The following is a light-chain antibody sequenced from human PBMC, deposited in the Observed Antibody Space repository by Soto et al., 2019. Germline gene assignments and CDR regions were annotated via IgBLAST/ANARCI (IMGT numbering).Light chain of an antibody. V-gene: IGKV3-11*02. J-gene: IGKJ4*01. CDR3: QQRINWPLT. Sequence: EIVLTQSPATLSLFPGESATLSCTTSQSVSRFLGWYQLKPGQSPRLLIYDASNRATGIPARFSGGGVGRNFSLTISSLEPQDFAIYYCQQRINWPLTFGGGTRVQIK. CDR2: DAS. CDR1: QSVSRF.